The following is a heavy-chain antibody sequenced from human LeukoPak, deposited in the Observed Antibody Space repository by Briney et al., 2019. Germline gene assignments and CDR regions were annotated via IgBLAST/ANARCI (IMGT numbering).Heavy chain of an antibody. CDR3: ARLSLMNPQLAYWYFDV. J-gene: IGHJ2*01. CDR1: GGPFSGYY. Sequence: SETLSLTCAVYGGPFSGYYWSWIRQPPGKGLEWIGEVTRNGDINYNPSLKSRVTLSLEASQNKFSLTVNPVSAADTAVYYCARLSLMNPQLAYWYFDVWGRSTLVTVSS. CDR2: VTRNGDI. V-gene: IGHV4-34*01. D-gene: IGHD1-1*01.